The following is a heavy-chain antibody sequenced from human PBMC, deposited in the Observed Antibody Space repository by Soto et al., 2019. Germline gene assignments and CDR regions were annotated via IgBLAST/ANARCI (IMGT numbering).Heavy chain of an antibody. CDR1: GYSFAGYW. V-gene: IGHV5-10-1*01. J-gene: IGHJ3*02. CDR2: IDPSDSQT. Sequence: GESLKISCKGSGYSFAGYWITWVRQKPGKGLEWMGRIDPSDSQTYYSPSFRGHVTISATKSISTAYLQWSSLKASDTAMYYCARAIERQTNDAFDIWGQGTMVTVSS. D-gene: IGHD1-1*01. CDR3: ARAIERQTNDAFDI.